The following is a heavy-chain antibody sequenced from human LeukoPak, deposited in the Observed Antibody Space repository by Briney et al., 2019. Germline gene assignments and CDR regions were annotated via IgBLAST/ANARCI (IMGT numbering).Heavy chain of an antibody. Sequence: ASVKVSCKASGYTFTSYDINWVRPATGQGLEWMGWMNPNSGNTGYAQKFQGRVTMTRNTSISTAYIELSSLRSEDTAVYYCARGHDSSGYYYVGAFRSDPWGQGTLVTVSS. V-gene: IGHV1-8*01. J-gene: IGHJ5*02. CDR3: ARGHDSSGYYYVGAFRSDP. CDR1: GYTFTSYD. D-gene: IGHD3-22*01. CDR2: MNPNSGNT.